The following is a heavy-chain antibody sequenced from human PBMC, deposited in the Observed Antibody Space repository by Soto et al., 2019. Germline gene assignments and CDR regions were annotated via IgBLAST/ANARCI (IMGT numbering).Heavy chain of an antibody. D-gene: IGHD5-12*01. CDR2: IYPGDSDT. Sequence: GESLKISCKGSGYSFTSYWIGWVRQMPGKGLEWMGIIYPGDSDTRYSPSFQGQVTISADKSISTAYLQWSSLKASDTALYYCGRVRVDKAEGWFDPWGQGTLVAVSS. CDR3: GRVRVDKAEGWFDP. V-gene: IGHV5-51*01. CDR1: GYSFTSYW. J-gene: IGHJ5*02.